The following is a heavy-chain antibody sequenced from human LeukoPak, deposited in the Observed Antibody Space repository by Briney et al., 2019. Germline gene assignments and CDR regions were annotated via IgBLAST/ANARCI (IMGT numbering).Heavy chain of an antibody. V-gene: IGHV1-46*01. Sequence: ASVKVSCKASGYTFTSYYIHWVRQAPGQGLEWMGLINPSGGSTNYAQKFQGRVTMTRDTSTSTVYMELSSLRSEDTAVYYCARIGLRGVIISRPLDYWGQGTLVTVSS. CDR1: GYTFTSYY. J-gene: IGHJ4*02. CDR3: ARIGLRGVIISRPLDY. D-gene: IGHD3-16*02. CDR2: INPSGGST.